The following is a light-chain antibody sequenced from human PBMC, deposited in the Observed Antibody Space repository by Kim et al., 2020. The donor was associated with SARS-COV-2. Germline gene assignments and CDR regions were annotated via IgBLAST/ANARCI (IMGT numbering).Light chain of an antibody. CDR2: GAS. CDR3: QQYNKWPLT. Sequence: VSPGERGTLSCRASQSVSSNLAWYQQKPGQAPRLLIHGASTRATGIPARFSGSGSGTEFTLTISSLQSEDFAVYYCQQYNKWPLTFGGGTKVDIK. V-gene: IGKV3-15*01. CDR1: QSVSSN. J-gene: IGKJ4*01.